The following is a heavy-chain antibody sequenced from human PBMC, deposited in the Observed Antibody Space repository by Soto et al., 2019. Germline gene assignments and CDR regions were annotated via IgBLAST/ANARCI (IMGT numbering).Heavy chain of an antibody. V-gene: IGHV3-23*01. D-gene: IGHD3-16*01. CDR3: AKGGYYSLFDI. Sequence: GWSLRLSCVASGFPFSSYAMSWVRQTPGKGLEWVSGISGSGGRTYYADSVKGRFTISRDNSNNTLSLQMHILRVEDTAVYFCAKGGYYSLFDIWGQGTMVTASS. J-gene: IGHJ3*02. CDR1: GFPFSSYA. CDR2: ISGSGGRT.